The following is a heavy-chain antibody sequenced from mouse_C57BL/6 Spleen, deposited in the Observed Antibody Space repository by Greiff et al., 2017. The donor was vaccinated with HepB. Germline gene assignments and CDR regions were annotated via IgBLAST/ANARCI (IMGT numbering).Heavy chain of an antibody. CDR3: ARGDGPWYFDV. CDR1: GFTFSSYG. J-gene: IGHJ1*03. D-gene: IGHD2-3*01. V-gene: IGHV5-6*01. Sequence: EVQRVESGGDLVKPGGSLKLSCAASGFTFSSYGMSWVRQTPDKRLEWVATISSGGSYTYYPDSVKGRFTISRDNAKNTLYLQMSSLKSEDTAMYYCARGDGPWYFDVWGTGTTVTVSS. CDR2: ISSGGSYT.